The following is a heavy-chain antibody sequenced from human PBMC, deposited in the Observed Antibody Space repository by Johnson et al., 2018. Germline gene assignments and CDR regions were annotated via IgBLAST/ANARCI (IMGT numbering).Heavy chain of an antibody. CDR1: GYSFTNYW. CDR2: IHPSVSNT. J-gene: IGHJ2*01. V-gene: IGHV5-51*01. D-gene: IGHD2-21*01. CDR3: AGSPGGGEAYWYFDF. Sequence: VQLVQSGAEVKKPGESLKISCKGSGYSFTNYWIAWLRQVPGKGLEWMGVIHPSVSNTRYSPSFEGQVTISTAKSRGAAYLPWSSLKASDSAMDYCAGSPGGGEAYWYFDFWGRGTLVTVSS.